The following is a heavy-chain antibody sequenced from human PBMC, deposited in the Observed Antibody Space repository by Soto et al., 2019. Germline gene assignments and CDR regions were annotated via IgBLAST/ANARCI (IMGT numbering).Heavy chain of an antibody. J-gene: IGHJ3*02. CDR3: AKAMTTVTTVDAFDI. Sequence: EVQLVESGGGLVQPGRSLRLSCAASGFTFDDSSMHWVRQAPGKGLEWVSGISWNSGSIGYADSVKGRFTISRDNAKNSLYLQMNSLRAEDTALYYCAKAMTTVTTVDAFDIWGQGTMVTVSS. D-gene: IGHD4-17*01. V-gene: IGHV3-9*01. CDR2: ISWNSGSI. CDR1: GFTFDDSS.